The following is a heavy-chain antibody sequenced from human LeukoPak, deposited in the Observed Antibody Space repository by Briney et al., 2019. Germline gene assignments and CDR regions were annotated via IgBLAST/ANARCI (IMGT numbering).Heavy chain of an antibody. D-gene: IGHD6-13*01. CDR2: ISYDGSNK. J-gene: IGHJ6*03. Sequence: GGSLRLSCAASGFTFSNYWMSWVRQAPGKGLEWVAVISYDGSNKYYADSVKGRFTISRDNSKNTLYLQMNSLRAEDTAVYYCAKAWRSSRGSYYYYMDVWGKGTTVTISS. CDR3: AKAWRSSRGSYYYYMDV. CDR1: GFTFSNYW. V-gene: IGHV3-30*18.